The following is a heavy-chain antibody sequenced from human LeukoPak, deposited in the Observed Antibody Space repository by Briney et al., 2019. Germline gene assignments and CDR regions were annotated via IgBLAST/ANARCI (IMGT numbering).Heavy chain of an antibody. V-gene: IGHV4-59*01. CDR1: GVSIRRYY. CDR2: IYYSGST. CDR3: AIALERLWILDY. D-gene: IGHD2/OR15-2a*01. Sequence: SETLSLTCTVSGVSIRRYYWSCIRQPPGKGLEWIGYIYYSGSTNHNPSLKSRVTISGDTSKTHFSLKLRYVTAADAPVYYCAIALERLWILDYRGHGTLVTVSS. J-gene: IGHJ4*01.